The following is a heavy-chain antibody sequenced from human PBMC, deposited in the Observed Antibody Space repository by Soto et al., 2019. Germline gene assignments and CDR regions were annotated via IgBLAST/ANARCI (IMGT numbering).Heavy chain of an antibody. CDR2: IYSDGHT. V-gene: IGHV3-66*01. CDR3: AKRKDCPSTTCFDY. J-gene: IGHJ4*02. D-gene: IGHD2-2*01. CDR1: GFTVSISY. Sequence: EVQLVESGGALVQPGGSLRLSCAASGFTVSISYMTWVRQVPGKGLEWVSIIYSDGHTYYTDSVKGRFTISRDNSKNTLYLQMSSLRAEDTAVYYCAKRKDCPSTTCFDYWGQGTVVTVSS.